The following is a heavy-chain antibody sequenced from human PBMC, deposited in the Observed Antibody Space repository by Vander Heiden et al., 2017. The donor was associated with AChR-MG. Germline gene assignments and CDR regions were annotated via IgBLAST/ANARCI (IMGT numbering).Heavy chain of an antibody. Sequence: EVHLVESGGDLVQPGGSLRLSCAASGFTLSNYWMDWVRQAPGKGLEWVANIKQDGSEKYYVDSVKGRFTISRDNAKNSLYLQMNSLRAEDTAIYYCTRSLDYWGQGTLVTVSS. V-gene: IGHV3-7*01. CDR3: TRSLDY. CDR2: IKQDGSEK. J-gene: IGHJ4*02. CDR1: GFTLSNYW.